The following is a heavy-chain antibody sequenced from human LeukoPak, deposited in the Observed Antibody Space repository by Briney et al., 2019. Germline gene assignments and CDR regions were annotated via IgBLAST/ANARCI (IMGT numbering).Heavy chain of an antibody. Sequence: ASVKVSCKASGCTFTDYYIHWVRQAPGQGLEWMGWMNPDSGGTNYAQKFKGRVTMTRDTSINTAYMDLRRLTSDDTAIYYCTTRGGDTLMRTEAFDYWGLGTLVTVSS. D-gene: IGHD3-16*01. CDR2: MNPDSGGT. J-gene: IGHJ4*02. CDR3: TTRGGDTLMRTEAFDY. CDR1: GCTFTDYY. V-gene: IGHV1-2*02.